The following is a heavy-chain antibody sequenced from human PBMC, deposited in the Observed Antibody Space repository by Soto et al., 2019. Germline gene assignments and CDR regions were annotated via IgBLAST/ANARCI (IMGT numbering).Heavy chain of an antibody. V-gene: IGHV3-23*01. CDR3: AKVRRDFAWLSELDYFDY. CDR1: GFAFDING. D-gene: IGHD3-9*01. J-gene: IGHJ4*02. CDR2: ISVGGGTT. Sequence: PGGSLRLSCAASGFAFDINGMTWVRQVPGKGLEWVSAISVGGGTTYYADPVKGRFTISRDNSKNMLYLQMNSLRAEDTAVYYCAKVRRDFAWLSELDYFDYWGQGTPVTVSS.